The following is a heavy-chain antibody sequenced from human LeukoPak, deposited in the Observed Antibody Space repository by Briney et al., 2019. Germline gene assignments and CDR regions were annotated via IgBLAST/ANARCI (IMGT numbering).Heavy chain of an antibody. CDR1: GYTFTGYY. CDR3: ARVHKGGGSYYWLPAY. D-gene: IGHD1-26*01. Sequence: GASVKVSCKASGYTFTGYYMHWVRQAPGQGLEWMGWINPNSGGTNYAQKFQGRVTMTRDTSISTAYMELSRLRSDDTAVYYCARVHKGGGSYYWLPAYWGQGTLVTVSS. V-gene: IGHV1-2*02. CDR2: INPNSGGT. J-gene: IGHJ4*02.